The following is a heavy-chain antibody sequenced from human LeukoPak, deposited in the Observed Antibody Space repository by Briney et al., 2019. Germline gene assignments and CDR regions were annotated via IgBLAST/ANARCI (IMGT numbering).Heavy chain of an antibody. V-gene: IGHV3-49*04. CDR1: GFTFGDYA. D-gene: IGHD5-18*01. J-gene: IGHJ4*02. Sequence: GGSLRLSCTASGFTFGDYAMSWVRQAPGKGLEWVGFIRSKAYGGTTEYAASVKCRFTISRDDSKSIAYLHMNSLKTEDTGVYYCNTHRDTPFDYWGQGTLVTVSS. CDR3: NTHRDTPFDY. CDR2: IRSKAYGGTT.